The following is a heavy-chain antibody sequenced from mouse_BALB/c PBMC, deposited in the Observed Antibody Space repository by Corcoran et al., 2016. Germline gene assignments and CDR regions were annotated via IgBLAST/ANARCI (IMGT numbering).Heavy chain of an antibody. V-gene: IGHV9-4*02. CDR3: AREYAGAMDY. CDR1: GYTFTTAG. D-gene: IGHD2-10*02. Sequence: QIQLVQSGPELKKPGETVRISCKASGYTFTTAGMLWVQKMPGKGLKWIGWINTHSGVPKYAEDFKGRFAFSLETSASTAYLQISNLKNEDTATYFCAREYAGAMDYWGQGTSVTVSS. J-gene: IGHJ4*01. CDR2: INTHSGVP.